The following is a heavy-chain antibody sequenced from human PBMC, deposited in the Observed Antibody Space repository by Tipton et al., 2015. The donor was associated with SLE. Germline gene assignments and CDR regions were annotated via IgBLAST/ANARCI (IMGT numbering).Heavy chain of an antibody. Sequence: QLVQSGGGLVQPGGSLRLSCAASGFTFSSYAMSWVRQAPGKGLEWVSAISGSGGSTYSAGSVKGRVTISRDNSKNTLYLQMNSLRAEDTAVYYCAKDGTVTIFGVVITQYYRDGWGKGTTVTISS. J-gene: IGHJ6*03. D-gene: IGHD3-3*01. CDR3: AKDGTVTIFGVVITQYYRDG. V-gene: IGHV3-23*04. CDR2: ISGSGGST. CDR1: GFTFSSYA.